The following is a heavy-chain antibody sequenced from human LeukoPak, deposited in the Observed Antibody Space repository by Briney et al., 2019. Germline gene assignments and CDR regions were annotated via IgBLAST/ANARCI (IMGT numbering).Heavy chain of an antibody. CDR3: VTGFTTMAVDYFDY. CDR1: GKTLSDLS. D-gene: IGHD5-18*01. Sequence: ASAKVSCKVSGKTLSDLSIHWLRQPPGKGLEWLGDSDPEDGERIYAQMFQGRVTMTEDTSIDTAYMELSSLRSEDTAVYYCVTGFTTMAVDYFDYWGQGTLVTVS. CDR2: SDPEDGER. V-gene: IGHV1-24*01. J-gene: IGHJ4*02.